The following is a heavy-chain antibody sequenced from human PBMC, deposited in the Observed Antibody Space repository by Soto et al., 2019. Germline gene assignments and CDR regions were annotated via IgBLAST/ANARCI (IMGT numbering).Heavy chain of an antibody. Sequence: QVQLVQSGAEVKKPGSSVKVSCKASGGTFSSYAISWVRQAPGQGLEWMGGIIPIFGTANYAQKFQGRVTITADESTRTAYMELSSLRSEDTAVYYCASPSHSSGYYYEGGPYDYWGQGTLVTVSS. CDR1: GGTFSSYA. V-gene: IGHV1-69*01. D-gene: IGHD3-22*01. CDR2: IIPIFGTA. CDR3: ASPSHSSGYYYEGGPYDY. J-gene: IGHJ4*02.